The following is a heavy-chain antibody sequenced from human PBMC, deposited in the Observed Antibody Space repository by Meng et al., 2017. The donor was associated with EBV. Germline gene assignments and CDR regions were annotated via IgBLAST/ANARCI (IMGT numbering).Heavy chain of an antibody. D-gene: IGHD3-3*01. CDR1: GNTFTSYD. V-gene: IGHV1-8*01. CDR3: ARGVGTIFGVVIKNWFDP. Sequence: VQLGVVVKKAGAPGKVSCKASGNTFTSYDINWVRQATGQGLEWMGWMNPNSGNTGYAQKFQGRVTMTRNTSISTAYMELSSLRSEDTAVYYCARGVGTIFGVVIKNWFDPWGQGTLVTVSS. J-gene: IGHJ5*02. CDR2: MNPNSGNT.